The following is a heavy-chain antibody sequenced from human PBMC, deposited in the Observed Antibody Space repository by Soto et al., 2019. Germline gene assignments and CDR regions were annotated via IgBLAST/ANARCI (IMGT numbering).Heavy chain of an antibody. V-gene: IGHV3-48*03. CDR1: GFTFSSYE. CDR3: ARGGQWGQLAFTAY. J-gene: IGHJ4*02. D-gene: IGHD6-6*01. CDR2: ISSSGSTI. Sequence: EVQLVESGGGLVQPGGSLRLSCAASGFTFSSYEMNWVRQAPGKGLEWVSYISSSGSTIYYADSVKGRFTISRDNAKNQLYLQMNSLRAEDPAVYYWARGGQWGQLAFTAYWGQEPLVTVSS.